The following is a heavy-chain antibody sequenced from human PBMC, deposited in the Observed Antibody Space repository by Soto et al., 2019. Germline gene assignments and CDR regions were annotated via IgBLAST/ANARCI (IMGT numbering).Heavy chain of an antibody. CDR1: GYTFTGYY. V-gene: IGHV1-2*02. D-gene: IGHD6-19*01. Sequence: GASVKVSCKASGYTFTGYYMHWVRQAPGQGLEWMGWINPNIGGTNYAQKFQGRVTITADESTSTAYMELSSLRSEDTAVYYCARFYSSGSGEVTYYYYGMDVWGQGTTVTVSS. CDR2: INPNIGGT. J-gene: IGHJ6*02. CDR3: ARFYSSGSGEVTYYYYGMDV.